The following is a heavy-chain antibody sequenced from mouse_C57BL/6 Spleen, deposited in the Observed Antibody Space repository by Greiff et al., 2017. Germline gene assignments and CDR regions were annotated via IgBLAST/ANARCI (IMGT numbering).Heavy chain of an antibody. CDR1: GYTFTSYG. V-gene: IGHV1-81*01. CDR3: ARESDYYGSRDY. Sequence: QVHVKQSGAELARPGASVKLSCKASGYTFTSYGISWVKQRTGQGLEWIGEIYPRSGNTYYNEKFKGKATLTADKSSSTAYMELRSLTSEDSAVYFCARESDYYGSRDYWGQGTTLTVSS. CDR2: IYPRSGNT. D-gene: IGHD1-1*01. J-gene: IGHJ2*01.